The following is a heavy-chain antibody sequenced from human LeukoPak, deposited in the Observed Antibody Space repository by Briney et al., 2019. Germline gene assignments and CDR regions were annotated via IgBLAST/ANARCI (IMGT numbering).Heavy chain of an antibody. CDR3: ARVYNWNDGPDY. D-gene: IGHD1-20*01. J-gene: IGHJ4*02. V-gene: IGHV1-8*02. CDR1: GYTFTGYY. CDR2: INPNSGNA. Sequence: HWASVKVSCKASGYTFTGYYMHWVRQAPGQGLEWMGWINPNSGNAGYAQKFQGRVTMTRNTSISTAYMELSSLRSEDTAVYYCARVYNWNDGPDYWGQGTLVTVSS.